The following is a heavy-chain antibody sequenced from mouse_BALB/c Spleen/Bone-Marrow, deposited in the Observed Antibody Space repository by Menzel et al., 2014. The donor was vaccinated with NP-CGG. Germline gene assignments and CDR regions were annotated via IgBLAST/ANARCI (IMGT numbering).Heavy chain of an antibody. D-gene: IGHD2-4*01. CDR2: ISNGGGST. J-gene: IGHJ3*01. V-gene: IGHV5-12*02. CDR1: GFTFXDYY. CDR3: ARHNYDETWFAY. Sequence: EVMLVESGGGLVQPGGSLKLSCATSGFTFXDYYMYWVRQTPEKRLEWVAYISNGGGSTYYPDTVKGRFTISRDNAKNTLYLQMSRLKSEDTAMYYCARHNYDETWFAYWGQGTLVTVSA.